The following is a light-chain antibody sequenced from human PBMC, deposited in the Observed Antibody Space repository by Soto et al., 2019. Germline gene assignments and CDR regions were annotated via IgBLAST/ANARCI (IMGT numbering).Light chain of an antibody. V-gene: IGKV3-20*01. J-gene: IGKJ5*01. CDR3: QHYVTSSIT. CDR1: QSVSSTS. CDR2: GAS. Sequence: EVVLTQSPGTLSLSPGERVTILCLASQSVSSTSLVWYQQKPGQTPRLLIYGASSRATGTPDRISGGGSGTHFTLTISRLEPEDFAVYYCQHYVTSSITFGQGTRLEIK.